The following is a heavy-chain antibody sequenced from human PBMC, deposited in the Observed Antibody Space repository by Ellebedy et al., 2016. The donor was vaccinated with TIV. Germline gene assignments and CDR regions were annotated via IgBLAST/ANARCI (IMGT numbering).Heavy chain of an antibody. CDR1: GFTFSNAW. CDR3: TTDIHGGDYYYYYGMDV. V-gene: IGHV3-15*07. Sequence: GESLKISCAASGFTFSNAWMNWVRQAPGKGLEWVGRIKSKTDGGTTDYAAPVKGRFTISRDDSKNTLYLQMNSLKTEDTALYYCTTDIHGGDYYYYYGMDVWGQGTTVTVSS. J-gene: IGHJ6*02. D-gene: IGHD3-16*01. CDR2: IKSKTDGGTT.